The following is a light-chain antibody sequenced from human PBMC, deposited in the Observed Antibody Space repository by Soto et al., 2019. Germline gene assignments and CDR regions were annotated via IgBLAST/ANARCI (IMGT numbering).Light chain of an antibody. V-gene: IGLV2-8*01. J-gene: IGLJ1*01. CDR2: EVT. CDR3: SSYAGSNNFV. CDR1: ISDVGYYDY. Sequence: SSLCLPTSASGFPGQSFSISCIGTISDVGYYDYVSWYQQHPGKAPKLVIYEVTKRPSGVPDRVSAYKYGNTASLTVSGLRAEAEADYYCSSYAGSNNFVFGSGTEVTVL.